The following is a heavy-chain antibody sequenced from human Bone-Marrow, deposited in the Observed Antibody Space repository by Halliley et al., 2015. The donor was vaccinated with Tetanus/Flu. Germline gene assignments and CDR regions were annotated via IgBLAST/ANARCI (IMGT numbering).Heavy chain of an antibody. CDR2: IDYPGNP. Sequence: GKGLEWIGVIDYPGNPDSNPSLRSRVTISLDTAKNQFSLKGPSVTAADSAVYYCTRGAGWLPDYWGPGTLVTVSS. J-gene: IGHJ4*02. V-gene: IGHV4-61*10. CDR3: TRGAGWLPDY. D-gene: IGHD6-19*01.